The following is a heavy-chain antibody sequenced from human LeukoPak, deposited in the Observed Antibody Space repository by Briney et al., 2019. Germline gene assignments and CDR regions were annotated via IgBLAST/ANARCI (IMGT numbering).Heavy chain of an antibody. CDR2: ISGSGSTT. V-gene: IGHV3-23*01. D-gene: IGHD6-19*01. CDR3: AKSDTNIAVAGTLGY. CDR1: GLTFSSSP. Sequence: SGGSLRLSCAASGLTFSSSPMSWVRQAPGKGLEWVSAISGSGSTTYYADSVKGRFTISRDNSKNTLYLQMNSLRAEDTAVYYCAKSDTNIAVAGTLGYWGQGTLVTVSS. J-gene: IGHJ4*02.